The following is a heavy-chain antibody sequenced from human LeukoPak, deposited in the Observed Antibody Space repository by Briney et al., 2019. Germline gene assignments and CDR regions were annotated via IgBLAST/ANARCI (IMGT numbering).Heavy chain of an antibody. Sequence: SETLSFTCTVSGGSVSDINYFWGWIRQPPGKGLEWIGSIYYSGDTYYNPSLKSRVTISVDTSKNQFSLKLYSVPAADTAVYYCARHQFRGRSSLVDFWGQGTLVTVSS. D-gene: IGHD1-26*01. V-gene: IGHV4-39*01. CDR1: GGSVSDINYF. CDR2: IYYSGDT. CDR3: ARHQFRGRSSLVDF. J-gene: IGHJ4*02.